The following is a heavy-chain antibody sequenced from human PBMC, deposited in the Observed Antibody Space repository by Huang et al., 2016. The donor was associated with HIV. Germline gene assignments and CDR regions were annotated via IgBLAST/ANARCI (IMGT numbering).Heavy chain of an antibody. CDR1: GWSFSGYY. V-gene: IGHV4-34*01. J-gene: IGHJ4*02. Sequence: QVQLHQWGAGLLKPSETLSLSCAVYGWSFSGYYWSWIRQPPGKGLEWIGEITHTGSTNNTASLKSRVTIAEETAKNQYPLKLSSVTAADTAVYYCARAPHYGSGSYYYWGQGTLVTVSS. D-gene: IGHD3-10*01. CDR3: ARAPHYGSGSYYY. CDR2: ITHTGST.